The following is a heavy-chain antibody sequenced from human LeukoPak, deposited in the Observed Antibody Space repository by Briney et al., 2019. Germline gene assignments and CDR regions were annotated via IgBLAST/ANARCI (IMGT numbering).Heavy chain of an antibody. CDR3: ARDSTNYYDSSGYFDY. CDR2: IKQDGSEK. V-gene: IGHV3-7*03. D-gene: IGHD3-22*01. Sequence: GGSLRLSCAASGFTFSSYWMSWVRQAPGKGLEWVANIKQDGSEKYYVDSVKGRFTISRDNAKNSLYLQMNSLRAEDTAVYYCARDSTNYYDSSGYFDYWGQGTLVTVSS. CDR1: GFTFSSYW. J-gene: IGHJ4*02.